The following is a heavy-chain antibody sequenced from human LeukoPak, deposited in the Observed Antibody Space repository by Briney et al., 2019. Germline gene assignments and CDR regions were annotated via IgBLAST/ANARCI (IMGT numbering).Heavy chain of an antibody. CDR2: ISSSSSYI. V-gene: IGHV3-21*01. J-gene: IGHJ3*02. Sequence: GGSLRLSCAASGFTFSSYSMNWVRRAPGKGLEWVSSISSSSSYIYYADSVKGRFTISRDNAKNSLYLQMNSLRAEDTAVYYCARDGTSQAFDIWGQGTRVTVSS. CDR1: GFTFSSYS. D-gene: IGHD1-26*01. CDR3: ARDGTSQAFDI.